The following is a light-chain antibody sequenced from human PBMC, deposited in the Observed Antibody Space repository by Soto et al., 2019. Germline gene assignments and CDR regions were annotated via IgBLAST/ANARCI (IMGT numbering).Light chain of an antibody. CDR2: DSS. CDR1: QSVISNY. V-gene: IGKV3-20*01. CDR3: HQYGSTPCT. Sequence: EIVLTQSPGTLSLSPGERATLSCRASQSVISNYLAWFQQKPGQAPRLLIYDSSNRAAGIPDRFSGSGSVTDFTLTISRLEPEDFAVYYCHQYGSTPCTFGQGTNLEIK. J-gene: IGKJ2*02.